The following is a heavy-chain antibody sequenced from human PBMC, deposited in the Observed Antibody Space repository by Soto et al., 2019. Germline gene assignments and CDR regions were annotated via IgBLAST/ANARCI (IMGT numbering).Heavy chain of an antibody. J-gene: IGHJ4*02. Sequence: ASVKVSCKASGFSFMSYYIHWVRQAPGQGLEWMGIINPSSGSTSYAQRFQGRVTMTRDTSTSTVYMELSSLRSEDTAVYYCARSGRDIVVVPAALVRGYFDNWGRLTLVAV. V-gene: IGHV1-46*01. CDR3: ARSGRDIVVVPAALVRGYFDN. D-gene: IGHD2-2*01. CDR1: GFSFMSYY. CDR2: INPSSGST.